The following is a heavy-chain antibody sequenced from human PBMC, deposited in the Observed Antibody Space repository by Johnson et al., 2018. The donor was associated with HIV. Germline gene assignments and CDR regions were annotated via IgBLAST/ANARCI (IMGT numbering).Heavy chain of an antibody. CDR1: GFTFDDYA. Sequence: VQLVESGGGLVQPGRSLRLSCAASGFTFDDYAMHWVRQAPGKGLAWVSGIRWNSGSIGYADSVKGRFTLSRDNAKNSLYLQMNSLRAEDTALYYCAKDRHDYGDLDAFDIWGQGTMVTVSS. J-gene: IGHJ3*02. CDR3: AKDRHDYGDLDAFDI. D-gene: IGHD4-17*01. V-gene: IGHV3-9*01. CDR2: IRWNSGSI.